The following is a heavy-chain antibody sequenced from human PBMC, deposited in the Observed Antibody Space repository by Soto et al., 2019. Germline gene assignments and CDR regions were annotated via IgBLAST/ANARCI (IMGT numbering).Heavy chain of an antibody. Sequence: EVLLLESGGGLVQPGGSLRLSCAASGYIFDSYAMSWVRQAPGKGLEWVSTISGSGGSRYYADSVKGRFTISRDNSKSTLYLQMNSLRDEDTAVYYCAEGERGRYCTQGLDVWGQGTTVTVSS. V-gene: IGHV3-23*01. J-gene: IGHJ6*02. CDR1: GYIFDSYA. CDR3: AEGERGRYCTQGLDV. D-gene: IGHD3-10*01. CDR2: ISGSGGSR.